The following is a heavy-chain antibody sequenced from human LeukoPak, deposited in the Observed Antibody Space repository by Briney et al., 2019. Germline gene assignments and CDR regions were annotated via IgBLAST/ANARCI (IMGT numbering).Heavy chain of an antibody. D-gene: IGHD1-26*01. CDR2: IYYSGST. V-gene: IGHV4-59*01. J-gene: IGHJ4*02. Sequence: PSETLSLTCTVSGGSISSYYWSWIRQPPGKGLEWIGYIYYSGSTNYNPSLKSRVTISVDTSKNQFSLKLSSVAAADTAVYYCARGGRGFYYFDYWGQGTLVTVSS. CDR1: GGSISSYY. CDR3: ARGGRGFYYFDY.